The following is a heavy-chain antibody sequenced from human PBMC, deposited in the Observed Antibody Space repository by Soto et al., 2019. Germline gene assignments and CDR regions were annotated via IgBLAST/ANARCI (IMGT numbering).Heavy chain of an antibody. CDR3: ASGGQRYYFDY. CDR1: GGSFSGYY. V-gene: IGHV4-34*01. CDR2: INHSGST. J-gene: IGHJ4*02. Sequence: PSETLSLTCAVYGGSFSGYYWSWIRQPPGKGLEWIGEINHSGSTNYNPSLKSRVTISVDTSKNQFSLKLSSVTAADTAVYYCASGGQRYYFDYWGQGTLVTVSS.